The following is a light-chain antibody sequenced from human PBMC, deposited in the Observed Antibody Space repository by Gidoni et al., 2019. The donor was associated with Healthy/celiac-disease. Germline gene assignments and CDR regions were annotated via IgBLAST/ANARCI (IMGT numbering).Light chain of an antibody. J-gene: IGKJ4*01. V-gene: IGKV3-20*01. Sequence: ETVLTQSPGTLSLSPGERATLSCRASQSVSSCYLAWYQQTPGQATRLLIYGASSRATGIPDRFSGSASRTDFTLTISRLEPEDFTVYYCQQYGSSPRGFGGGTKVEIK. CDR1: QSVSSCY. CDR2: GAS. CDR3: QQYGSSPRG.